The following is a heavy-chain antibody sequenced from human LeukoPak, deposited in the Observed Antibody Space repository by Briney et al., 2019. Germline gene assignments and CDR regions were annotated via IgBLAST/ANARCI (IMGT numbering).Heavy chain of an antibody. Sequence: GGSLRLSCAASGFTVNSNYWSWVRQAPGKGLEWVSVIYSGGTTYYADSVKGRFTFSRDNSKNMLHLQMDSLRAEDTAVYYCARGFNRGFDPWGQGTLVIVSS. CDR1: GFTVNSNY. CDR2: IYSGGTT. J-gene: IGHJ5*02. V-gene: IGHV3-53*01. D-gene: IGHD3-10*01. CDR3: ARGFNRGFDP.